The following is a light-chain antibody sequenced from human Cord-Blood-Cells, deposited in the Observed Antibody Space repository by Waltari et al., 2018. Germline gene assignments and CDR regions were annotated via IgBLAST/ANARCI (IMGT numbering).Light chain of an antibody. CDR1: QSVRSN. CDR3: QQRSNWIS. Sequence: IVLTQTPATLSLSPGDRATLYCRASQSVRSNLAWYQQKPGEAPRLLIYDASNRATGIPARFSGSGSETDFTLTISSLEPEDVAVYYCQQRSNWISFGQGTRLGIK. J-gene: IGKJ5*01. V-gene: IGKV3-11*01. CDR2: DAS.